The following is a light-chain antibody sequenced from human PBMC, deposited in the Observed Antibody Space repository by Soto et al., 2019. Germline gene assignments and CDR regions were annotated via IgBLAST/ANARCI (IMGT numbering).Light chain of an antibody. J-gene: IGKJ1*01. CDR2: GAS. V-gene: IGKV3-11*01. CDR1: ENVRTF. Sequence: EVVLTQSPATLSLSPGERATLSCRASENVRTFVDWYQQKPGQAPRLLIYGASNRATGIPARFSGSGSGTDFTLTISNLEPEDFAVYYGQQHSHWPPWTLGQGTRVEIQ. CDR3: QQHSHWPPWT.